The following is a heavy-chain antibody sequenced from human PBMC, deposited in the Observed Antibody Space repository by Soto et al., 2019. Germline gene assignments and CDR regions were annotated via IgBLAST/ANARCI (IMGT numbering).Heavy chain of an antibody. V-gene: IGHV1-69*10. Sequence: ASVKVSCKASGGTFSSYAISWVRQAPGQGLEWMGGIIPILGIANYAQKFRGRVTITADKSTSTAYMELSSLRSEDTAVYYCARDGSGSSYYFDYWGQGTLVTVSS. D-gene: IGHD6-6*01. J-gene: IGHJ4*02. CDR1: GGTFSSYA. CDR2: IIPILGIA. CDR3: ARDGSGSSYYFDY.